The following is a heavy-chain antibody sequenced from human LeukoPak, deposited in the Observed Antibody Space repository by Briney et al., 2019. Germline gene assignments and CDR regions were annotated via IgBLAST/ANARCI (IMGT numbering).Heavy chain of an antibody. V-gene: IGHV4-59*01. CDR1: GGSITSYY. CDR2: IYYSVST. Sequence: PSETLSLTCTVSGGSITSYYWSWIRQAPGKGLEWIGYIYYSVSTNYNLSLKSRVTISVDTSKKQFSLKLSSVTAADTAVYYCARVGSSWAFDIWGQGTMVTVSS. D-gene: IGHD6-13*01. J-gene: IGHJ3*02. CDR3: ARVGSSWAFDI.